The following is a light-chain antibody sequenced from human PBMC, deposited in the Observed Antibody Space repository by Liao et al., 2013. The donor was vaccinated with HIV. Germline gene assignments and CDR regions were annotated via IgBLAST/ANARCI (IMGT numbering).Light chain of an antibody. CDR2: QDT. V-gene: IGLV3-1*01. Sequence: SDELTQPSSVSVSPGQTATITCSGDELGDKYASWYQQRPGQSPVLVIYQDTKRPSGIPERFSGSNSGNTATLTISGTQPVDEAEYFCQAWDSSAAVVFGGGTTLTVL. CDR3: QAWDSSAAVV. CDR1: ELGDKY. J-gene: IGLJ2*01.